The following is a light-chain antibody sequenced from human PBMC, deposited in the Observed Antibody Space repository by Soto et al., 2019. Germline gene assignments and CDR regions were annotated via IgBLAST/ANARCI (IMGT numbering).Light chain of an antibody. J-gene: IGKJ5*01. V-gene: IGKV3-11*01. Sequence: ETVLTHSPATLSLSPGETATLSCRASQNVDIYLAWYQQKPGQAPRLLIYDASNRATGIPARFSGSGSGTDFTLTISSLEPEDFAVYYCQQRKNWPPLTFGQGTRLE. CDR3: QQRKNWPPLT. CDR1: QNVDIY. CDR2: DAS.